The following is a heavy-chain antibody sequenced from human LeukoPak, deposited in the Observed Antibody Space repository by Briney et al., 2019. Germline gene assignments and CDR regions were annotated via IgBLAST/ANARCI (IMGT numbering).Heavy chain of an antibody. CDR2: IYTSGST. CDR1: GGSISSGSYY. V-gene: IGHV4-61*02. CDR3: ARGGGYYDILTGYQEDFDY. J-gene: IGHJ4*02. D-gene: IGHD3-9*01. Sequence: KSSETLSLTCTVSGGSISSGSYYWSWLRQPAGKGLEWIGRIYTSGSTNYNPSLKSRVTISVDTSKNQFSLKLSSVTAADTAVYYCARGGGYYDILTGYQEDFDYWGQGTLVTVSS.